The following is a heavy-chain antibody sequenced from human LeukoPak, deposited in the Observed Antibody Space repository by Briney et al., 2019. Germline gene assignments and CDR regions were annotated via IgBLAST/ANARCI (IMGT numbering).Heavy chain of an antibody. Sequence: SVKVSCKASGFTFTSPAMQWVRQARGQRLEWIGWIVVGSGNTNYAQKFQERVTITRDMSTSTAYMEPSSLRSEDTAVYYCAADYYGSGYYYYYMDVWGKGTTVTVSS. CDR2: IVVGSGNT. V-gene: IGHV1-58*02. J-gene: IGHJ6*03. CDR1: GFTFTSPA. D-gene: IGHD3-10*01. CDR3: AADYYGSGYYYYYMDV.